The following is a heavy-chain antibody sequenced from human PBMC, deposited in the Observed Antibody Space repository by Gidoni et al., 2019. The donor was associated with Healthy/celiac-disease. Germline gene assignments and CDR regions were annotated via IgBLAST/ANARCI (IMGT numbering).Heavy chain of an antibody. CDR2: ILTSGVTA. CDR3: AKGDPSDSSSSGPLFDY. D-gene: IGHD6-6*01. V-gene: IGHV3-23*01. J-gene: IGHJ4*02. Sequence: ELQLLESGGGLVQSGRSLRLYCAASGFRFSRYAMRWVRQAPGKGLEWVSAILTSGVTAYYADSVKGRYTVSRDNSKNTLYLQMNSLRVEDTAVYYCAKGDPSDSSSSGPLFDYWGQGSLVTVSS. CDR1: GFRFSRYA.